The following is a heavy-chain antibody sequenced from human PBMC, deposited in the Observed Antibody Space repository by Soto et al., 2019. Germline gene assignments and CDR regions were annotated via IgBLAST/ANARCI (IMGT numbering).Heavy chain of an antibody. J-gene: IGHJ4*02. CDR1: GLTFSNFR. V-gene: IGHV3-74*01. CDR3: ARDTAGLSY. Sequence: EVQLVESGGGLVQPGGSLRLSCAASGLTFSNFRMHWVRQAPGKGLVWVALISNDGRSTNHADSVKGRFTISRDNAKSTLYLQLTILRAEDTAVYYCARDTAGLSYWGQGTLVTVSS. D-gene: IGHD2-21*02. CDR2: ISNDGRST.